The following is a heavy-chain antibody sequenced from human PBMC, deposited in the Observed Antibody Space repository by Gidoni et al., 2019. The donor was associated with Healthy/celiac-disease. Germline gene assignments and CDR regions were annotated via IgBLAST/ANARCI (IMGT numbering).Heavy chain of an antibody. V-gene: IGHV4-39*07. CDR1: VGSISSSSYY. CDR3: ARDPIVGATISYFDY. J-gene: IGHJ4*02. D-gene: IGHD1-26*01. Sequence: QLQLQESGPGLVKPSETLSLTCTVSVGSISSSSYYWGWIRQPPGKGLEWIGSIYYSGSTYYNPSLKSRVTISVDTSKNQFSLKLSSVTAADTAVYYCARDPIVGATISYFDYWGQGTLVTVSS. CDR2: IYYSGST.